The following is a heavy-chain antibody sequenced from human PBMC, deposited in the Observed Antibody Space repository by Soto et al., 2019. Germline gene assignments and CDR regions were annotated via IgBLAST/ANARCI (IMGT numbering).Heavy chain of an antibody. V-gene: IGHV4-4*07. CDR1: GGSINSYW. CDR2: VYSSGTT. Sequence: SETLSLTCSVSGGSINSYWWSWIRQPAGKGLEWIGRVYSSGTTDYNPSLNSRAILSVETSKNQFSLKLSSATAADTAVYYCARDIGSYAYGEGYWGQGIQVTVSS. J-gene: IGHJ4*02. CDR3: ARDIGSYAYGEGY. D-gene: IGHD3-10*01.